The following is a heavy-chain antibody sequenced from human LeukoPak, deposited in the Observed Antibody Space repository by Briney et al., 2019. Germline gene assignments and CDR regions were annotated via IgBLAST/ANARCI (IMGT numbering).Heavy chain of an antibody. Sequence: GRSLRLSCAASGFTFKRYAMHWVRQAPGKGLEWLTIMSYDGNISYYADSVKGRFTISRDNSNDTLYLQMNSLRADDTAIYYCTRGRSVYGSGSYSAYWGQGTLVTVSS. CDR3: TRGRSVYGSGSYSAY. CDR2: MSYDGNIS. V-gene: IGHV3-30*04. J-gene: IGHJ4*02. CDR1: GFTFKRYA. D-gene: IGHD3-10*01.